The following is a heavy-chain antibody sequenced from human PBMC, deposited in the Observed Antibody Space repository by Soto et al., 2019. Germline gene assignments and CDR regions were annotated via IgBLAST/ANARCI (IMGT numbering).Heavy chain of an antibody. V-gene: IGHV1-3*01. CDR3: ARSLGYCTNGVCPMDV. CDR2: INAGNGNT. Sequence: ASVKVSCKASGYTFTSYAMHWARQAPGQRLEWMGWINAGNGNTKYSQKFQGRVTITRDTSASTAYMELSSLRSEDTAVYYCARSLGYCTNGVCPMDVWGQGTTVTVSS. CDR1: GYTFTSYA. J-gene: IGHJ6*02. D-gene: IGHD2-8*01.